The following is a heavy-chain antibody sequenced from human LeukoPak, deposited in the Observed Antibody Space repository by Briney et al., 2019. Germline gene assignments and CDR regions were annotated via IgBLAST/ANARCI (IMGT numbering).Heavy chain of an antibody. D-gene: IGHD3-10*01. J-gene: IGHJ4*02. CDR3: AKRGVVIRGLLVIGYHQEAYHYDF. V-gene: IGHV3-23*01. CDR2: ISERGGST. CDR1: GISLSNYA. Sequence: GGSLRLSCVVSGISLSNYAMPWVRQAPGKGLEWVSYISERGGSTTYADSVKGRFTISRDTSLNTLYLQMNNLRAEDTAVYFCAKRGVVIRGLLVIGYHQEAYHYDFWGQGVLVTVSS.